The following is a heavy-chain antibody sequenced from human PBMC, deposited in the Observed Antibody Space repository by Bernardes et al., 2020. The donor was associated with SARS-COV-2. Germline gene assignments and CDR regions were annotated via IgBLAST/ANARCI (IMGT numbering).Heavy chain of an antibody. CDR3: ARDFSFRSPSWFGQSDY. D-gene: IGHD3-10*01. V-gene: IGHV3-30*14. J-gene: IGHJ4*02. CDR2: ISYDGSNK. CDR1: GFMFSSYA. Sequence: GGSLRLSCAASGFMFSSYAFHWVRQSPGKGLEWVAVISYDGSNKHYADSVKGRFTISRDNSRNTLYLQMSSLRTEDTAFYYCARDFSFRSPSWFGQSDYWGQGTLITVSS.